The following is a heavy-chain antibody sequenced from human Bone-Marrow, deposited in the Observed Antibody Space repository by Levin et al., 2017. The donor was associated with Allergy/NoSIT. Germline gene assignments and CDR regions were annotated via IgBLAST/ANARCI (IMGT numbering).Heavy chain of an antibody. D-gene: IGHD3-9*01. Sequence: PGGSLRLSCAASGFTFNDYGMHWVRQAPGKGLEWVALIWYDGNKKYYADSLKGRFTVSRDNSQNTLYLQMNSLRAEDTAVYYCARDLSDATSWDEIFYYGMAVWGQGTTVTVSS. CDR1: GFTFNDYG. V-gene: IGHV3-33*01. J-gene: IGHJ6*02. CDR3: ARDLSDATSWDEIFYYGMAV. CDR2: IWYDGNKK.